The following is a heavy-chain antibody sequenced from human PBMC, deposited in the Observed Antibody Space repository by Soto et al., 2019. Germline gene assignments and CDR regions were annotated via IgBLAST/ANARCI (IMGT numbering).Heavy chain of an antibody. CDR2: IYYTGTT. V-gene: IGHV4-39*02. Sequence: PEETLSLTCTVSGGSISSSGYYWGWIRQPPGKGLEWIGSIYYTGTTYYSPSLKSRVTISVDTSKNHFSLKLSSVTAADTAVYYCATDNFDYWGQGTLVTVSS. CDR3: ATDNFDY. D-gene: IGHD2-15*01. CDR1: GGSISSSGYY. J-gene: IGHJ4*02.